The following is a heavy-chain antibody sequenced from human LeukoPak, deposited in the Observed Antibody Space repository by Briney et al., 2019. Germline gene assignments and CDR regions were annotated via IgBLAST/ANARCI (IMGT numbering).Heavy chain of an antibody. V-gene: IGHV3-23*01. J-gene: IGHJ4*02. D-gene: IGHD1-1*01. Sequence: GGSLSLSCEASGFTFTSYAMSWFRQAPGKGLEWVSAISGSGGSTYYADSVKGRFTISRDNSKNTLYLQMNSLRAEDTAVYYCAKRPDKLERRSSFDYWGQGTLVTVSS. CDR3: AKRPDKLERRSSFDY. CDR1: GFTFTSYA. CDR2: ISGSGGST.